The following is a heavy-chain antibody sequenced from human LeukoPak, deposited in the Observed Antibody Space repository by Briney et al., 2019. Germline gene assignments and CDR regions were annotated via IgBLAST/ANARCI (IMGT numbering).Heavy chain of an antibody. CDR1: GGSISTYY. CDR2: IYYTGST. J-gene: IGHJ5*01. CDR3: AGDADTINWFFF. Sequence: KASETLSLTCTVSGGSISTYYWSWIRQPPGKGLEWIGDIYYTGSTSYNPSLKSRVTISVDMSKSQFSLKLTSVTAADTAVYYCAGDADTINWFFFWGQGTLVTVSS. V-gene: IGHV4-59*12. D-gene: IGHD2-2*01.